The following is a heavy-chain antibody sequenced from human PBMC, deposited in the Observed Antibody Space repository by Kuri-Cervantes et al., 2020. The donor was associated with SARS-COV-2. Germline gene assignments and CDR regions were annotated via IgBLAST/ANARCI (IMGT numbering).Heavy chain of an antibody. V-gene: IGHV5-51*01. J-gene: IGHJ6*03. CDR3: ARHGGIVGRTKGEVSFNYYCMDV. Sequence: KVTCKGSGGTFTTSWIGWVGQMPGKGREGMGFIYPGNPDTRYSPSFQGEVTISADKSISTAYLHWSSLKASDTAMYYCARHGGIVGRTKGEVSFNYYCMDVWGKGTMVTVSS. D-gene: IGHD1-26*01. CDR2: IYPGNPDT. CDR1: GGTFTTSW.